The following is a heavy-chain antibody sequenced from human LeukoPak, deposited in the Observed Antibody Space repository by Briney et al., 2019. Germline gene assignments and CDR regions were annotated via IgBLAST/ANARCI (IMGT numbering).Heavy chain of an antibody. Sequence: SLRPSCALSGFTLDDYAMHWVRQAPGKGLEWVSGFRWNIGSVGYADSVKGRFTISRDNAKNSLYLQMHSLRAEDMALYFCAKGSSYSFGYWYFDLWGRGTLVTVSS. CDR3: AKGSSYSFGYWYFDL. D-gene: IGHD5-18*01. J-gene: IGHJ2*01. V-gene: IGHV3-9*03. CDR2: FRWNIGSV. CDR1: GFTLDDYA.